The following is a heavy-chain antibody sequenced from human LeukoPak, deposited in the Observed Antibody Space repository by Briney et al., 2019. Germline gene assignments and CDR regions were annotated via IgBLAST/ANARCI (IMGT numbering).Heavy chain of an antibody. Sequence: GGSLRLSCAASGFTFSSYVMSWVRQAPGKGLEWVANIKQDGSEKYYVDSMKGRFTISRDNAKNSLYLQMNSLRAEDTAVYYCARGGSSWPSYYYGMDVWGQGTTVTVSS. CDR1: GFTFSSYV. V-gene: IGHV3-7*01. J-gene: IGHJ6*02. D-gene: IGHD6-13*01. CDR3: ARGGSSWPSYYYGMDV. CDR2: IKQDGSEK.